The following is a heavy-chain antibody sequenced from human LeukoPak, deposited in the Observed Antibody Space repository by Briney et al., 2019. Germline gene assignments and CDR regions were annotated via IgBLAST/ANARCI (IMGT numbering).Heavy chain of an antibody. Sequence: ASVKVSCKASGYTFTSYDINWVRQATGQGLEWMGWMNPNSGNTGYAQKFQGRATMARNTSISTAYMELSSLRSEDTAVYYCARVPTGRWYSSRWYYYYYGMDVWGQGTTVTVSS. J-gene: IGHJ6*02. D-gene: IGHD4-23*01. CDR3: ARVPTGRWYSSRWYYYYYGMDV. CDR2: MNPNSGNT. CDR1: GYTFTSYD. V-gene: IGHV1-8*01.